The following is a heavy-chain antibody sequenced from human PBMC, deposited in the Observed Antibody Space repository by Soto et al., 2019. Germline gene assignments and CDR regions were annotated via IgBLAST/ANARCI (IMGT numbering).Heavy chain of an antibody. D-gene: IGHD2-21*01. Sequence: QVQLVQSGAEVKTPGASVKVSCKASGYSLLNYGFTWVRQAPGQGLEWLGWIDTQNGNTNYAQKVWGRVTMTTDTPTSTTYMELRSLTSDDSAVYYCARAVLHTLVVPDFDYWGQGTLVTVSS. CDR2: IDTQNGNT. CDR3: ARAVLHTLVVPDFDY. CDR1: GYSLLNYG. V-gene: IGHV1-18*01. J-gene: IGHJ4*02.